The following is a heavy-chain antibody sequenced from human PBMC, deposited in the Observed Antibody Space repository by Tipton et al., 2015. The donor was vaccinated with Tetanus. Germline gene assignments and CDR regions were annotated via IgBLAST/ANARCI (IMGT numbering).Heavy chain of an antibody. CDR1: GFTFSTYA. CDR3: AKVLEWYYYYYNGLDV. D-gene: IGHD3-3*01. CDR2: ISGSGSGT. Sequence: SLRLSCVASGFTFSTYAMSWVRQAPGKGLEWVSAISGSGSGTYYADSVKGRFTVSRDNSKNTLYLQMNGLRADDTAVYYCAKVLEWYYYYYNGLDVWGQGTMVIVS. J-gene: IGHJ6*02. V-gene: IGHV3-23*01.